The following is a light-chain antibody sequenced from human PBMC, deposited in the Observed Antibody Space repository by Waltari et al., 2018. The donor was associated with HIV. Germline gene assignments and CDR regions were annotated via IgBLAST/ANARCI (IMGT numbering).Light chain of an antibody. CDR1: SSNIGAGYD. Sequence: QSVLTQPPSVSGAPGQRVTISCTGSSSNIGAGYDVHWFQQLPGTAPELPIYGNPNRPSGVPYRFAGSKSGTSASLAITGLQAEDGAEYYCQSYDSGLSAYVFGTGTKVTVL. V-gene: IGLV1-40*01. CDR3: QSYDSGLSAYV. CDR2: GNP. J-gene: IGLJ1*01.